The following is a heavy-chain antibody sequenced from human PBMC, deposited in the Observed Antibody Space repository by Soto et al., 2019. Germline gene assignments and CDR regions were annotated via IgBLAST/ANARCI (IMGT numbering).Heavy chain of an antibody. V-gene: IGHV5-51*01. Sequence: AGESLKISCKGSGYSFTSYWIGWVRQMPGKGLEWMGIIYPGDSDTRYSPSFQGQVTISADKSISTAYLQWSSLKASDTAMYYCASSGYCSSTSCYRGLYYYYGMDVWGQGTTVTVSS. CDR3: ASSGYCSSTSCYRGLYYYYGMDV. CDR2: IYPGDSDT. J-gene: IGHJ6*02. CDR1: GYSFTSYW. D-gene: IGHD2-2*02.